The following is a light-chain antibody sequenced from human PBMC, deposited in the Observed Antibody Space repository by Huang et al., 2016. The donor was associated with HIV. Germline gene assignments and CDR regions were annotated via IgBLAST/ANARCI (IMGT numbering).Light chain of an antibody. CDR1: QSIRSNY. Sequence: DIVLTQSPGTLSLSPGERATLSCRASQSIRSNYLAWYQQKAGQAPRLLIYGASNRAAGIPDRFSGSGSETDFTLTISRLEPEDFAVYSCQQYSTSPTFGQGTKVEIK. CDR2: GAS. V-gene: IGKV3-20*01. CDR3: QQYSTSPT. J-gene: IGKJ1*01.